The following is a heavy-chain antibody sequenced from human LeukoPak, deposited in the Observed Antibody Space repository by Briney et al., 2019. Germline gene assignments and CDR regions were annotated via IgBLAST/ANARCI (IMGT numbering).Heavy chain of an antibody. D-gene: IGHD3-16*02. CDR3: ARDKLGLGELSLYDQ. J-gene: IGHJ5*02. V-gene: IGHV1-2*02. CDR1: GYTFTGYY. Sequence: APVKVSCKASGYTFTGYYMHWVRQAPGQGLEWMGWMNPNSGGTKYAQKFQGRVTMTRDTSISTAYMELSRLRSDDTAMYYCARDKLGLGELSLYDQWGQGTLVTVFS. CDR2: MNPNSGGT.